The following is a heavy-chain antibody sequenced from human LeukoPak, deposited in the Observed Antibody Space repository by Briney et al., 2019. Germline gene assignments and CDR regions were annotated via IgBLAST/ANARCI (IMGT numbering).Heavy chain of an antibody. Sequence: GGSLRLSCAASGFTFSSYAMSWVRQAPGKGLEWVSAISGSGGSTYYADSVKGRLTISRDNSKNTLYLQMNSLRAEDTAVYYCAKDRAGIALAGEFDYWGQGTLVTVSS. CDR2: ISGSGGST. V-gene: IGHV3-23*01. D-gene: IGHD6-19*01. CDR3: AKDRAGIALAGEFDY. J-gene: IGHJ4*02. CDR1: GFTFSSYA.